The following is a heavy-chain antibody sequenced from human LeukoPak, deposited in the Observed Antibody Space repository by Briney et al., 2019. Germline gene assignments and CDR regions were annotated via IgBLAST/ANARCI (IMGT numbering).Heavy chain of an antibody. CDR3: ARGGDSSGYYLLDAFDV. V-gene: IGHV4-34*01. CDR1: GGSFSGYY. D-gene: IGHD3-22*01. CDR2: INHSGTT. Sequence: SETLSLTCAVYGGSFSGYYWSWIRQPPREGLEGIGEINHSGTTNYNPSLTSRVTISVDTSKNQFSLKLSSVTAADTAVYYCARGGDSSGYYLLDAFDVWGQGTMVTVSS. J-gene: IGHJ3*01.